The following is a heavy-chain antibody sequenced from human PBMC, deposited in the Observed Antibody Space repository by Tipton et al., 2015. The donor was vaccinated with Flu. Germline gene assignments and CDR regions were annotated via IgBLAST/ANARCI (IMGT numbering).Heavy chain of an antibody. V-gene: IGHV3-7*04. D-gene: IGHD3-9*01. CDR3: ARGQVLRYFDWLLRRVAFDY. Sequence: SLRLSCAASGFTFSSYWMSWVRQAPGKGLEWVANIKQEGSEKYYVDSVKGRFTISRDNAKNSLYLQMNGLRAEDTAVYYCARGQVLRYFDWLLRRVAFDYWGQGTLVTVSS. CDR1: GFTFSSYW. J-gene: IGHJ4*02. CDR2: IKQEGSEK.